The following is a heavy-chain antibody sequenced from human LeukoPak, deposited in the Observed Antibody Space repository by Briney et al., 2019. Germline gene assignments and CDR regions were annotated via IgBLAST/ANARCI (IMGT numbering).Heavy chain of an antibody. J-gene: IGHJ4*02. CDR2: ISSSGSTI. V-gene: IGHV3-48*03. D-gene: IGHD6-19*01. CDR3: ASGQLGIVKYSSGWNGGGFDS. Sequence: GGSLRLSCAASGFTFSSYEMNWVRQAPGKGLEWVSYISSSGSTIYYADSVKGRFTISRDNAKNSLYLQMNSLRAEDTAVYCCASGQLGIVKYSSGWNGGGFDSWGQGTLVTVSS. CDR1: GFTFSSYE.